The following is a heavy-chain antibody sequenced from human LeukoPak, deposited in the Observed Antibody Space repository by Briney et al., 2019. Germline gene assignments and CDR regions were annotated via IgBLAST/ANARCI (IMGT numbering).Heavy chain of an antibody. V-gene: IGHV3-21*01. CDR2: ISSSSSYI. J-gene: IGHJ4*02. D-gene: IGHD6-13*01. CDR1: GFTFSSYS. Sequence: GGSLRLSCAASGFTFSSYSMNWVREAPGKGREGGSSISSSSSYIYYADSVKGRFTISRDNAKNSLYLQMNSLRAEDTAVYYCARWRPIAAAGTYYFDYWGQGTLVTVSS. CDR3: ARWRPIAAAGTYYFDY.